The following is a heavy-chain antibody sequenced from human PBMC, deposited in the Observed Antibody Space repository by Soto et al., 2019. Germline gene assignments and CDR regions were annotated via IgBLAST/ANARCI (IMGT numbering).Heavy chain of an antibody. CDR1: GDSVSSNDAT. Sequence: QVQLQQSGPGLVKPSQTLSLTCAISGDSVSSNDATWNWVRQSPSRGLEWLGRTYYKSRWYNNSGVLVESRITINPDTSKNQFSLHLSYVTSEDTAVYYCARPRSGMDVWGQGTTVTVSS. V-gene: IGHV6-1*01. J-gene: IGHJ6*02. CDR2: TYYKSRWYN. CDR3: ARPRSGMDV.